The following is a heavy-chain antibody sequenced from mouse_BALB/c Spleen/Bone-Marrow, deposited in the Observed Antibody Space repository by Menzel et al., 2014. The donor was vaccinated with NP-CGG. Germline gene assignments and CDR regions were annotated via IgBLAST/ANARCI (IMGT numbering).Heavy chain of an antibody. Sequence: LVKPGASVKLSCKASGYTFTSYWINWIKQGPGQGLEWIGRIAPGSGSTYYNEMFKGKATLTVDTSSSTAYIQLSSLPSEDSAVYFCARFPIYYGNYGAMDYWGQGTSVTVSS. CDR3: ARFPIYYGNYGAMDY. V-gene: IGHV1S41*01. D-gene: IGHD2-1*01. CDR1: GYTFTSYW. J-gene: IGHJ4*01. CDR2: IAPGSGST.